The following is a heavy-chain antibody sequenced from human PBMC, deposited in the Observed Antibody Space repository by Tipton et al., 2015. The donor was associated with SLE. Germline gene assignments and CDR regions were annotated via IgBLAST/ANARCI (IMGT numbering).Heavy chain of an antibody. J-gene: IGHJ6*03. CDR1: GVSISDHY. CDR2: IYYSGST. V-gene: IGHV4-59*11. Sequence: TLSLTCTVSGVSISDHYWTWIRQPPGKGLEWIGYIYYSGSTNYNPSLKSRVTISVDTSKNQFSLKLSSVTAADTAVYYCARDYSSSSSYYYYYMDVWGKGTTVTVSS. D-gene: IGHD6-6*01. CDR3: ARDYSSSSSYYYYYMDV.